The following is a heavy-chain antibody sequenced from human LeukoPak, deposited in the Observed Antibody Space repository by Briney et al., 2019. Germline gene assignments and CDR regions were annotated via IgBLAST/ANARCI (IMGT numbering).Heavy chain of an antibody. D-gene: IGHD2-2*01. V-gene: IGHV4-59*01. CDR3: ARANSNGDYCSSTSCPSSVGWFDP. Sequence: SETLSLTFTVSGGSISSYYWSWIRQPPGKGLEWIGYIYYSGSTNYNPSLKSRVTISVDTSKNQFSLKLSSVTAADTAVYYCARANSNGDYCSSTSCPSSVGWFDPWGQGTLVTVSS. CDR2: IYYSGST. CDR1: GGSISSYY. J-gene: IGHJ5*02.